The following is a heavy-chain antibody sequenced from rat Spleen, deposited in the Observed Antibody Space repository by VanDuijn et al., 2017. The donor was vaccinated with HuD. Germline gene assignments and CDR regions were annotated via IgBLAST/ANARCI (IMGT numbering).Heavy chain of an antibody. D-gene: IGHD1-11*01. CDR1: GFTFSDYG. CDR3: ARHYGGYSEYVMDA. Sequence: EVQLVESGGGLVQPGRSMKLSCAASGFTFSDYGMAWVRQAPTEGLEWVASISYDGRSTYYRDSVKVRFTISRDNAKSTLYLQMDSLRSEDTATYYCARHYGGYSEYVMDAWGQGASVTVSS. CDR2: ISYDGRST. V-gene: IGHV5-29*01. J-gene: IGHJ4*01.